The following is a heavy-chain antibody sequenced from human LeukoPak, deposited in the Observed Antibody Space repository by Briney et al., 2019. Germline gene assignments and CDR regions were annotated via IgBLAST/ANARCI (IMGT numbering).Heavy chain of an antibody. CDR1: GFTFSDYY. D-gene: IGHD2-15*01. CDR3: AREEKRIDANWFDP. CDR2: ISSSGSTI. Sequence: GGSLRLSCAASGFTFSDYYMSWIRQAPGKGLEWVSYISSSGSTIYYADSVKGRFTISRDNAKNSLYLQMNSLRAEDTAVYYCAREEKRIDANWFDPWGQGTLVTVSS. V-gene: IGHV3-11*04. J-gene: IGHJ5*02.